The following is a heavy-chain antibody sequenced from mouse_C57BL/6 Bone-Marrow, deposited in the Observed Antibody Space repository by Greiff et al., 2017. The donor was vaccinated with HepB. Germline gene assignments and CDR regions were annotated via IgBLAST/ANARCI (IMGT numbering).Heavy chain of an antibody. CDR1: GFTFSSYA. V-gene: IGHV5-4*01. CDR2: ISDGGSYT. D-gene: IGHD4-1*01. Sequence: EVQGVESGGGLVKPGGSLKLSCAASGFTFSSYAMSWVRQTPEKRLEWVATISDGGSYTYYPDNVKGRLTISRDNAKNNLYLQMSHLKSEDTAMYYCAMTGGFAYWGQGTLVTVSA. J-gene: IGHJ3*01. CDR3: AMTGGFAY.